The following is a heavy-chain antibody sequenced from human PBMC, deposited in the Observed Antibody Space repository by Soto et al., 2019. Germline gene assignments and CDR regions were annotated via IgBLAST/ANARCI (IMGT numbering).Heavy chain of an antibody. CDR1: GFTFSSYG. CDR3: ARLYCSSASCYSVGAFDI. Sequence: LRLSCAASGFTFSSYGMHWVRQAPGKGLEWVALIWFDGSEKYYADSVKGRFAISRDNSKNTLYLQMNSLRAEDTAVYYCARLYCSSASCYSVGAFDIWGQGTMVTVSS. V-gene: IGHV3-33*03. J-gene: IGHJ3*02. D-gene: IGHD2-2*01. CDR2: IWFDGSEK.